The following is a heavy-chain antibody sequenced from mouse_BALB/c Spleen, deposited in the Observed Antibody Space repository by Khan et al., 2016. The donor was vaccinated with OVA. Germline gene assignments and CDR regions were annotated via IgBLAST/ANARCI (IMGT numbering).Heavy chain of an antibody. CDR3: ARGEIYDGYYVY. J-gene: IGHJ4*01. Sequence: QIQLVQSGPELKKPGETVRISCKASGYTFTTAGMQWVQKMPGKGLKWIGWINTHSGVPKYAEDFKGRFAFSLETSASTAYLQISNLKNEDTATYFCARGEIYDGYYVYWGQGTSVTVSS. CDR1: GYTFTTAG. D-gene: IGHD2-3*01. CDR2: INTHSGVP. V-gene: IGHV9-4*02.